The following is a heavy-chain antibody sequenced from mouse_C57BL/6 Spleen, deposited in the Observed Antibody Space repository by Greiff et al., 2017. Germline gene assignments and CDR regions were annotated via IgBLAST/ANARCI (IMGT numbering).Heavy chain of an antibody. Sequence: QVQLQQPGAELVMPGASVKLSCKASGYTFTSYWMHWVKQRPGQGLEWIGEIDPSDSNTNYNQKFKGKTTLTVDKSSSTAYMQLSNLTSEDSAVYYFSRSGDDSSSSYYYAMDYWGQGTSVTVSS. J-gene: IGHJ4*01. CDR1: GYTFTSYW. CDR2: IDPSDSNT. CDR3: SRSGDDSSSSYYYAMDY. V-gene: IGHV1-69*01. D-gene: IGHD1-1*01.